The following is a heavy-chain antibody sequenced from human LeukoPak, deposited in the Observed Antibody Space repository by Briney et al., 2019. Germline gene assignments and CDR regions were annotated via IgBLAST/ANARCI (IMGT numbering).Heavy chain of an antibody. D-gene: IGHD4-17*01. J-gene: IGHJ5*02. CDR1: GYSFTSNW. CDR3: ASRATVPPYNWFDP. CDR2: IDPRDSYT. V-gene: IGHV5-10-1*01. Sequence: GESLKISFKGSGYSFTSNWITWVRQMPGKGLEWMGRIDPRDSYTDYSPSFQGHVAISADKSTGTAYLQWSSLKASDTAKYSCASRATVPPYNWFDPWGQGTLVTVSS.